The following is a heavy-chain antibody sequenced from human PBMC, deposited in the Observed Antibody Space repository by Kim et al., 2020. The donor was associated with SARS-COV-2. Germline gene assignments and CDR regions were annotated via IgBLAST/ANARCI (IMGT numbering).Heavy chain of an antibody. Sequence: SVKVSCKASGFTFTSSAVQWVRQARGQRLEWIGWIVVGSGNTNYAQKFQERVTITRDMSTSTAYMELSSLRSEDTAVYYCAADSSIVGATTGFYYFDYWGQGTLVTVSS. CDR1: GFTFTSSA. CDR3: AADSSIVGATTGFYYFDY. V-gene: IGHV1-58*01. CDR2: IVVGSGNT. J-gene: IGHJ4*02. D-gene: IGHD1-26*01.